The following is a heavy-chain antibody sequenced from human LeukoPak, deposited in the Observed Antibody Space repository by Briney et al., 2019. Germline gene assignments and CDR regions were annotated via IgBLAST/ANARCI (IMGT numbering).Heavy chain of an antibody. J-gene: IGHJ6*03. CDR1: GFAFSSYW. CDR3: ARDGRGAVAGIYYYYYMDV. D-gene: IGHD6-19*01. CDR2: ITQAGSEK. Sequence: GGSLRLSCAVSGFAFSSYWMSWVRQAPRKGLGWVANITQAGSEKYYVDSVKGRFTISRDNAKNSLYLQMNSLRAEDTAVYYCARDGRGAVAGIYYYYYMDVWGKGTTVTVSS. V-gene: IGHV3-7*01.